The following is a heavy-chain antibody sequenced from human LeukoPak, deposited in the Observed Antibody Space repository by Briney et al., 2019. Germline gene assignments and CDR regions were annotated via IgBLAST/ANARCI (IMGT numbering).Heavy chain of an antibody. CDR1: GYTFTSYA. V-gene: IGHV1-3*01. D-gene: IGHD6-19*01. CDR2: INAGNGNT. J-gene: IGHJ4*02. Sequence: ASVTVSCKASGYTFTSYAMHGVRQAPGQRLEWMGWINAGNGNTKYSQKFQGRVTITRDTSASTAYMELSSLRSEDTAVYYCARDIAVAGYYFDYWGQGTLVTVSS. CDR3: ARDIAVAGYYFDY.